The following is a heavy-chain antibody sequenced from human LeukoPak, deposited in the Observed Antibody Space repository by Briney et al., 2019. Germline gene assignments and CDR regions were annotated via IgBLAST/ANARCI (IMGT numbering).Heavy chain of an antibody. D-gene: IGHD3-22*01. Sequence: SETLSLTCTVPGGSISSSSYYWGWIRQPPGKGLEWIGSIYYSGSTYYNPSLKSRVTISVDTSKNQFSLKLSSVTAADTAVYYCAREGSEGYYDSSGTVDYWGQGTLVTVSS. CDR1: GGSISSSSYY. J-gene: IGHJ4*02. CDR2: IYYSGST. CDR3: AREGSEGYYDSSGTVDY. V-gene: IGHV4-39*07.